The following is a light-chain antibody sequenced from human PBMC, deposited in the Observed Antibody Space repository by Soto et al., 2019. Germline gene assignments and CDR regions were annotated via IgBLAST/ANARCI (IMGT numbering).Light chain of an antibody. Sequence: QSALTQPRSVSGSPGQSVTISCTGTSSDVGGYNYVSWYQQHPGKAPKLVIYDVSKRPSGVPDRFSGSKSANTASLTISGLQAEDEADYYCCSYAGNSLWVSGGGTKLTVL. CDR3: CSYAGNSLWV. CDR2: DVS. J-gene: IGLJ3*02. CDR1: SSDVGGYNY. V-gene: IGLV2-11*01.